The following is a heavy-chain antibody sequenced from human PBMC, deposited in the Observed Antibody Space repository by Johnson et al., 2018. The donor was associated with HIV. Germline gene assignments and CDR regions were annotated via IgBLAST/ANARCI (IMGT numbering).Heavy chain of an antibody. CDR3: ARDLAYSGYEGAVDI. D-gene: IGHD5-12*01. J-gene: IGHJ3*02. CDR1: GFTFSNYA. CDR2: ISYDGSNK. Sequence: QVQLVESGVGLVQPGGSLRLSCGASGFTFSNYAMSWVRQALGKGLEWVAVISYDGSNKYYADSVKGRFTISRDNSRNTLYLQMNSLRAEDTAVYYCARDLAYSGYEGAVDIWGQGTMVTVSS. V-gene: IGHV3-30*04.